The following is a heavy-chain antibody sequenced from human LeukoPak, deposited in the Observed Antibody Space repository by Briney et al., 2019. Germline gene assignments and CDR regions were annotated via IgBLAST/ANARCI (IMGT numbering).Heavy chain of an antibody. D-gene: IGHD3-10*01. CDR2: NWNGGST. V-gene: IGHV3-20*04. CDR3: ARDRITRDAFDI. CDR1: GFTFDDYS. J-gene: IGHJ3*02. Sequence: PGGSLRLSCAASGFTFDDYSMTWVRQAPGKGLEWVSGNWNGGSTGYADSVKGRFTISRDNAKNSLYLQMNSLRAEDTAVYYCARDRITRDAFDIWGQGTTVTVSS.